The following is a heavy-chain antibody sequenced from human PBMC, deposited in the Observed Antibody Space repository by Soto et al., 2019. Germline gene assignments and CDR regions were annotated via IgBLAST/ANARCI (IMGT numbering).Heavy chain of an antibody. CDR1: GYTFTSSG. CDR2: ISAYNGNT. CDR3: ARDRGVYCSGGSCYSGDAFEI. J-gene: IGHJ3*02. V-gene: IGHV1-18*01. D-gene: IGHD2-15*01. Sequence: ASVKVSCKASGYTFTSSGISWVRQAPGQGLEWMGWISAYNGNTNYAQKLQGRVTMTTDTSTSTAYMELRSLRSDDTAVYYCARDRGVYCSGGSCYSGDAFEIWGQGTMVTVSS.